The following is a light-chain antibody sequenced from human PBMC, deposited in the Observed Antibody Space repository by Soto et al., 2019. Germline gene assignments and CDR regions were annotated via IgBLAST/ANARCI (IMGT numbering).Light chain of an antibody. CDR1: QSVSSYS. CDR3: QQYGSSLLT. Sequence: EIVLTQSPGTLSLSPGERATLSCRASQSVSSYSVAWYQQKPGQAPRLLIYGASSRATGIPDRFSGSGSGSDFTLTISRLEPEDFAVYYCQQYGSSLLTFGGGTKVEIK. J-gene: IGKJ4*01. CDR2: GAS. V-gene: IGKV3-20*01.